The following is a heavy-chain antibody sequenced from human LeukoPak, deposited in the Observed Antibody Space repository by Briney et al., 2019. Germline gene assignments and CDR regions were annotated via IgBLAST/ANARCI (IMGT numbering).Heavy chain of an antibody. J-gene: IGHJ4*02. CDR3: ARDPWGGELLDY. V-gene: IGHV1-18*01. CDR2: ISANNGNT. CDR1: GYTFTSYG. D-gene: IGHD1-7*01. Sequence: GASVKVSCKASGYTFTSYGISWVRQAPGQGLEWMGWISANNGNTNYAQKFQGRVTMTTDTSTSTAYMELRSLRSDATAVDYCARDPWGGELLDYWGQGTLVTVSS.